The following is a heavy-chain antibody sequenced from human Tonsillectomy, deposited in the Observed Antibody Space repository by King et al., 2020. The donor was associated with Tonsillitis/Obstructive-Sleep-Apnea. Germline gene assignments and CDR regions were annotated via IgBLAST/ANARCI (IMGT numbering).Heavy chain of an antibody. CDR2: ISGSGVST. Sequence: VQLVESGGGLLQPGGSLRLSCEASGFTVSSYAMSWVRQAPGKGLEWVSAISGSGVSTDYPDSVKGRFTISRDNSKNTRFLPMNSLRAEDTAVYYCAKTASGYAAFDIWGQGTMVTVSS. CDR3: AKTASGYAAFDI. CDR1: GFTVSSYA. V-gene: IGHV3-23*04. J-gene: IGHJ3*02. D-gene: IGHD5-12*01.